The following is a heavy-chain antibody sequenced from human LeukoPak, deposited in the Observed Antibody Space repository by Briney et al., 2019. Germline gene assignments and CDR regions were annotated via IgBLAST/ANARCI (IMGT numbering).Heavy chain of an antibody. CDR3: ARAPGQNHAFDI. J-gene: IGHJ3*02. CDR1: GFTFSSYG. Sequence: GRSLRLSCAASGFTFSSYGMHWVRQAPGKGLVWVSRINGDGSGTTYADSVKGRFTISRDNAKNTLYLQMNSLRAEDTAVYYCARAPGQNHAFDIWGQGTMVTVSS. V-gene: IGHV3-74*03. CDR2: INGDGSGT.